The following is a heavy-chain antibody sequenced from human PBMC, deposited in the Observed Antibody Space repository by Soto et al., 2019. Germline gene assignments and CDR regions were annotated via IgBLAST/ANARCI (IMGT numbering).Heavy chain of an antibody. Sequence: ASVKVSCTAPGDTFTSYYLNWVRQAPGQGLEWMGVINPHGGSTKYAQKFQGRITMTRDTSASTAYMELSSLRSEDTAVYYCARDQYDFWSGYYTASYYYYGMDVWGQGTTVTVSS. D-gene: IGHD3-3*01. CDR3: ARDQYDFWSGYYTASYYYYGMDV. CDR2: INPHGGST. J-gene: IGHJ6*02. V-gene: IGHV1-46*01. CDR1: GDTFTSYY.